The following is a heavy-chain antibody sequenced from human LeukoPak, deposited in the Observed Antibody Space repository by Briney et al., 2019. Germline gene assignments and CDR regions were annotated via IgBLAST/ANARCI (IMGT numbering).Heavy chain of an antibody. V-gene: IGHV1-2*02. D-gene: IGHD3-22*01. J-gene: IGHJ4*02. CDR2: INPNSGGT. CDR1: GYTFTGYY. CDR3: AGGGDSSGYSVDY. Sequence: ASVKVSCKASGYTFTGYYMHWVRQAPGQGLEWMGWINPNSGGTNYAQKFQGRVTMTRHMSTSTVYMELSSLTSEDTAVYYCAGGGDSSGYSVDYWGQGTLVTVSS.